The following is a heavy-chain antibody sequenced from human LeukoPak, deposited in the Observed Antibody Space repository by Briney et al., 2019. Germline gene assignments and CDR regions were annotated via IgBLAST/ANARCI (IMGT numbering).Heavy chain of an antibody. CDR3: ARVSYGDYLDY. Sequence: ASVKVSCKTSGYTFTDYYIHWVRQAPGQGLEWMGWISAYNGNTNYAQKLQGRVTMTTDTSTSTAYMELRSLRSDDTAVYYCARVSYGDYLDYWGQGTLVTVSS. CDR1: GYTFTDYY. D-gene: IGHD4-17*01. J-gene: IGHJ4*02. V-gene: IGHV1-18*04. CDR2: ISAYNGNT.